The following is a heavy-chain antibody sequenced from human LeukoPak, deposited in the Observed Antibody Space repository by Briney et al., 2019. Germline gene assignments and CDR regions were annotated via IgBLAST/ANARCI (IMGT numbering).Heavy chain of an antibody. CDR1: GFTFSNYA. CDR2: ISGTGGST. Sequence: PGGSLRLSCAASGFTFSNYAMSWARQAPGKGLEWVAGISGTGGSTHYADSVKGRFTISRDNSKNTVYLQMNSLRAEDTAVYYCAKDLRGKLTTGGYWGQGTLVTVSS. D-gene: IGHD3-16*01. V-gene: IGHV3-23*01. CDR3: AKDLRGKLTTGGY. J-gene: IGHJ4*02.